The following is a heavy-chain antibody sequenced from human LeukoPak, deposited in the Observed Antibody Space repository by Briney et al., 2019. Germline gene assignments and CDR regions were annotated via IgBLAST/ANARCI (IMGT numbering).Heavy chain of an antibody. CDR3: ARDLHHWNFDL. V-gene: IGHV3-23*01. CDR1: GFTFSSYG. J-gene: IGHJ2*01. CDR2: ISGSGDDT. Sequence: GGSLRLSCAASGFTFSSYGMTWVRQAPGKGLEWVSAISGSGDDTFYADSVKGHFTISRDNSKNTLFLQMNSQRVEDTAVYFCARDLHHWNFDLWGRGTLVTVSS.